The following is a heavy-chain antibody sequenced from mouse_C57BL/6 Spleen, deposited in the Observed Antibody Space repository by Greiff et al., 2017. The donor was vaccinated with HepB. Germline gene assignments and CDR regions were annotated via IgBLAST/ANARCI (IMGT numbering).Heavy chain of an antibody. V-gene: IGHV1-15*01. CDR1: GYTFTDYE. Sequence: QVQLQQSGAELVRPGASVTLSCKASGYTFTDYEMHWVKQTPVHGLEWIGAIDPETGGTAYNQKFKGKAILTADKSSSTAYMELRSLTSEDSAVYYCTRRGTTVALRDFDYWGQGTTLTVSS. D-gene: IGHD1-1*01. CDR3: TRRGTTVALRDFDY. J-gene: IGHJ2*01. CDR2: IDPETGGT.